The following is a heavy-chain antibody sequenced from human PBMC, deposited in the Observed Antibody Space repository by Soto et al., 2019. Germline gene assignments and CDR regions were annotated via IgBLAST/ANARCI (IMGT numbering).Heavy chain of an antibody. J-gene: IGHJ4*02. CDR3: TRVSVQLWSDYFDY. Sequence: HPGGSLRLSCTASGFTFGDYAMSWFRQAPGKGLEWVGFIRSKAYGGTTEYAASVKGRFTISRDDSKSIAYLQMNSLKTEDTAVYYCTRVSVQLWSDYFDYWGQGTLVTVS. CDR2: IRSKAYGGTT. D-gene: IGHD5-18*01. V-gene: IGHV3-49*03. CDR1: GFTFGDYA.